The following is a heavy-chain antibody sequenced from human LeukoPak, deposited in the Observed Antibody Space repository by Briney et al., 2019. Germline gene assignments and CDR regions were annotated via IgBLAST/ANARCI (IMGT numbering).Heavy chain of an antibody. CDR1: GFTFDDYA. CDR2: ISGDGGST. Sequence: GGSLRLSCAASGFTFDDYAMHWVRQAPGKGLEWVSLISGDGGSTYYADSVKGRFIISRDNSKNSLYLQMNSLRTEDTALYYCAKDRPSAYGGYCSDGSCYGNWFDPWGQGTLVTVSS. V-gene: IGHV3-43*02. CDR3: AKDRPSAYGGYCSDGSCYGNWFDP. D-gene: IGHD2-15*01. J-gene: IGHJ5*02.